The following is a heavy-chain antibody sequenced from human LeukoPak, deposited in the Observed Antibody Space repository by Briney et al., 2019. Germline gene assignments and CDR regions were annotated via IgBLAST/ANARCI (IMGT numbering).Heavy chain of an antibody. D-gene: IGHD3-22*01. V-gene: IGHV4-59*12. J-gene: IGHJ2*01. CDR3: ARDSGGSGAYDSRDLGYFDL. Sequence: KPSETLSLTCTVSGGSISSYYRSWIRQPPGKGLEWIGEIYHSGSTNYNPSLKSRVTIAVDKSKNQFSLKLSSVTAADTAVYYCARDSGGSGAYDSRDLGYFDLWGRGTLVTFSS. CDR1: GGSISSYY. CDR2: IYHSGST.